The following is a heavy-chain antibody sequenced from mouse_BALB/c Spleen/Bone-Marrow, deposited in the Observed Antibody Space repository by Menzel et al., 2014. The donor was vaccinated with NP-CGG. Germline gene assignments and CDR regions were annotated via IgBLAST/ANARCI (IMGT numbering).Heavy chain of an antibody. V-gene: IGHV2-9*02. J-gene: IGHJ1*01. D-gene: IGHD1-1*01. CDR2: IWAGGST. CDR1: GFSLTNYG. CDR3: ARKDYGSRGGYFDV. Sequence: VQLQQSGPGLVSPSQSLSITCTVSGFSLTNYGVHWVRQPPGKGLEWLGLIWAGGSTNYNSALMPRLSISKDNSKSQVFLKMNSLQTDDTAMYYCARKDYGSRGGYFDVWGAGTTVTVSS.